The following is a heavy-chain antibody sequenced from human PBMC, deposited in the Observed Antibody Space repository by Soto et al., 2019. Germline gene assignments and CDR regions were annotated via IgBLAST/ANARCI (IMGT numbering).Heavy chain of an antibody. CDR2: MNPNSGNT. J-gene: IGHJ4*02. D-gene: IGHD3-22*01. CDR3: AIEDKDSSGYYEDY. CDR1: GYTFTSYD. Sequence: ASVKVSCKASGYTFTSYDINWVRQATGQGLEWMGWMNPNSGNTGYAQKFQGRVTMTRNTSISTEYMELSSLRSEDTAVYYCAIEDKDSSGYYEDYWGQGHLVTVSS. V-gene: IGHV1-8*01.